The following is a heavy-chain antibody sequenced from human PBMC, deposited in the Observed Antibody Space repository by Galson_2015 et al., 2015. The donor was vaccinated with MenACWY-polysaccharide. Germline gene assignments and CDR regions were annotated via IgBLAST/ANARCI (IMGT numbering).Heavy chain of an antibody. CDR2: TSSSGTTI. CDR1: GFTFSDYY. CDR3: AKQIDEYYGSGNYYPPWDY. V-gene: IGHV3-11*01. J-gene: IGHJ4*02. Sequence: SLRLSCAGSGFTFSDYYMSWIRQAPGKGLEWVSYTSSSGTTISNADSVRGRVTISRDNAKNSLFLQMDSLRAEDTAVYYCAKQIDEYYGSGNYYPPWDYWGQGTLVTVSS. D-gene: IGHD3-10*01.